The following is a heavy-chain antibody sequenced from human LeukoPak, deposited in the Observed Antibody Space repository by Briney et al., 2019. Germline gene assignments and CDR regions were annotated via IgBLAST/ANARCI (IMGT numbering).Heavy chain of an antibody. V-gene: IGHV1-24*01. CDR3: ATDPILLELGWFDP. CDR2: FDPEDGET. D-gene: IGHD1-7*01. CDR1: GCTLTELS. J-gene: IGHJ5*02. Sequence: ASVKVSCKVSGCTLTELSMHWVRQAPGKGLEWMGGFDPEDGETIYAQKFQGRVTMTEDTSTDTAYMELSSLRSEDTAVYYCATDPILLELGWFDPWGPGTLVTVSS.